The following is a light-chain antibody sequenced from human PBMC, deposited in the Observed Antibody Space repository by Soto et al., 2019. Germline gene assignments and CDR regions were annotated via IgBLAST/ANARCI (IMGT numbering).Light chain of an antibody. J-gene: IGKJ3*01. CDR2: DAS. Sequence: EIVMTQSPATLSVSPGEGVTLSCRASQSMTTKLAWYQQKPGQAPRLLIYDASNRATGIPARFSGSGSGTDFTLTISSLEPEDLAVGYCQQRSNWRFGPGTKVDIK. CDR3: QQRSNWR. V-gene: IGKV3-11*01. CDR1: QSMTTK.